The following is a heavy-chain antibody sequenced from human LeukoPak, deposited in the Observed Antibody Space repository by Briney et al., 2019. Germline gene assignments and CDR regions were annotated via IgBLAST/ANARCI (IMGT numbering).Heavy chain of an antibody. D-gene: IGHD3-10*01. Sequence: GSLRLSCAASGFTFSTYAMSWVRQPPGKGLEWIGEIHPSGITNYYPSLKSRVTISVDTSKNRFSLQLSSVTAADTAVYYCARKLLPINFDYWGQGTLVTVSS. V-gene: IGHV4-34*01. CDR2: IHPSGIT. CDR1: GFTFSTYA. CDR3: ARKLLPINFDY. J-gene: IGHJ4*02.